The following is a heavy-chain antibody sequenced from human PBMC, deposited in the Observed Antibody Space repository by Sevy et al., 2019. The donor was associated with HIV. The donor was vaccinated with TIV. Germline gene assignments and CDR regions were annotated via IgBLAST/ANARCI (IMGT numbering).Heavy chain of an antibody. CDR3: ARDLDGYNAAPSYFDY. Sequence: SETLSLTCTVSGGSISSYYWSWIRQPAGKGLEWIGRIYTSGSTNYNPSLKSRVTMSVDTSKNQFSMKLSSVTAADTAVYYCARDLDGYNAAPSYFDYWGQGTLVTVSS. CDR2: IYTSGST. D-gene: IGHD5-12*01. CDR1: GGSISSYY. J-gene: IGHJ4*02. V-gene: IGHV4-4*07.